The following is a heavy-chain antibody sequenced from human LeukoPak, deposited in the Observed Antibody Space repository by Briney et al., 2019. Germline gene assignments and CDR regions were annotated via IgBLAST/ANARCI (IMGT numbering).Heavy chain of an antibody. CDR3: ARLKGYCTNGVCYTILFDY. J-gene: IGHJ4*02. CDR1: GGSISSGDYY. V-gene: IGHV4-30-4*01. D-gene: IGHD2-8*01. CDR2: IYYTGSS. Sequence: SETLSLTCTVSGGSISSGDYYWSWIRQPPGKGLEWIGYIYYTGSSYYNPPLKSRVTISVDTSKNQFSLKLSSVTAADTAVYYCARLKGYCTNGVCYTILFDYWGQGTLVTVSS.